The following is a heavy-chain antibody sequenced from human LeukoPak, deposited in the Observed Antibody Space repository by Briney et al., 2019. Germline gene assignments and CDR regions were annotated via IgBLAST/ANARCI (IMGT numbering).Heavy chain of an antibody. CDR1: GGSITNSY. Sequence: SETLSFTCTVSGGSITNSYWNWIRQSPGKGLEWIGYINYSGSTNYNPSLKSRVTISVDTSKNQFSLKLSSVTAAGTAVYFCARDPLSTNDFDIWSQGTMVTVSS. J-gene: IGHJ3*02. CDR3: ARDPLSTNDFDI. CDR2: INYSGST. D-gene: IGHD1-1*01. V-gene: IGHV4-59*01.